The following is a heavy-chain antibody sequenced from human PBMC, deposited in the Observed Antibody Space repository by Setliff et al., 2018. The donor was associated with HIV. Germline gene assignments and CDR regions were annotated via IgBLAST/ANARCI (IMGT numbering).Heavy chain of an antibody. CDR3: ARDRAYCSSGSCYRPLVYYFYYMDV. CDR1: GFTFSDYY. CDR2: VRPYNADK. Sequence: EASVKVSCKASGFTFSDYYMHWVRQAPGQGLEWMGWVRPYNADKNYAQKFQGRVTMTSDTSISTAYLELSGLISDDTAIYYCARDRAYCSSGSCYRPLVYYFYYMDVWGTGTTVTVSS. V-gene: IGHV1-2*02. D-gene: IGHD2-15*01. J-gene: IGHJ6*03.